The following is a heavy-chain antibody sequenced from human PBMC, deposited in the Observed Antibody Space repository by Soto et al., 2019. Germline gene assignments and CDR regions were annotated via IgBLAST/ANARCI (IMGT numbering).Heavy chain of an antibody. CDR3: TMTTVTTWGY. CDR1: GFTFSGSA. V-gene: IGHV3-73*01. CDR2: IRSKANSYAT. J-gene: IGHJ4*02. Sequence: EVQLVESGGGLVQPGGSLKLSCAASGFTFSGSAMHWVRQASGKGLEWVGRIRSKANSYATAYAASVKGRFTISRDDSKNTAYLQMNRLKTEDTAVYYCTMTTVTTWGYWGQGTLVTVSS. D-gene: IGHD4-17*01.